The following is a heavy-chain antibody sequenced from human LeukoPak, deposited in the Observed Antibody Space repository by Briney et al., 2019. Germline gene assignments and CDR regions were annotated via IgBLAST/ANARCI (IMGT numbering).Heavy chain of an antibody. V-gene: IGHV4-59*01. CDR2: IYYTGNT. CDR3: ATAPHTYYFDY. J-gene: IGHJ4*02. CDR1: GDSITTYY. Sequence: SETLSLTCTVSGDSITTYYWSWIRQPPGKGLEWIAYIYYTGNTNYNPSLKSRVTISVDTSKSQISLKLSSVTAADTAVYYCATAPHTYYFDYWGQGTLVTVSS.